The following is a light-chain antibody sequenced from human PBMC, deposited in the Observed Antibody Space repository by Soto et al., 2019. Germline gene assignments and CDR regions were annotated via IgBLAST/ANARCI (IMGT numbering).Light chain of an antibody. CDR1: QSVNTNY. CDR2: STS. V-gene: IGKV3-20*01. Sequence: EIAWTQSPGTLSFSPGERATLSCSASQSVNTNYFAWFQQKPGQAPRLLITSTSSRATGIPDRFSGSGSGTDFTLTSSRLEPEDCAVYYCQQYGSAPGTFGQGTKLEI. J-gene: IGKJ2*01. CDR3: QQYGSAPGT.